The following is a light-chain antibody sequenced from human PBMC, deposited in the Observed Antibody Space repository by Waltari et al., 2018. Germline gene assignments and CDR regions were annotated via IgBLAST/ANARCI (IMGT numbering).Light chain of an antibody. CDR3: ATWDNNLKDVV. J-gene: IGLJ2*01. CDR1: SSTVGNYY. V-gene: IGLV1-51*01. CDR2: DNN. Sequence: QSVLTQPPSVSAAPGQKVTISCSGSSSTVGNYYLAWYYHLPGAAPKLLIYDNNKRPSGIPDRFSASKSGTSATLGITGLQIGDEADYYCATWDNNLKDVVFGGGTKLTVL.